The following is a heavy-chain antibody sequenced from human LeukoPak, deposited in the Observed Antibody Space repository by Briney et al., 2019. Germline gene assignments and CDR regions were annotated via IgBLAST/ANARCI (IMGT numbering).Heavy chain of an antibody. V-gene: IGHV3-23*01. Sequence: QAGGSLRLSCAASAFTFSSYGMSWVRQAPGKGLEWVSAISGDGRDIFYADAVKGRFTISRDNSKNTLYLQMNSLRAEDTAVYYCAKDHLHSYGYYGSGNFDYWGQGTLVTVSS. CDR2: ISGDGRDI. J-gene: IGHJ4*02. D-gene: IGHD3-10*01. CDR3: AKDHLHSYGYYGSGNFDY. CDR1: AFTFSSYG.